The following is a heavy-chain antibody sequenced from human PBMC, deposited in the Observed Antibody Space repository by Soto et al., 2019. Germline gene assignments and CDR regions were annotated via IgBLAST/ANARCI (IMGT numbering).Heavy chain of an antibody. CDR2: ISDGGRS. Sequence: SETLSLTCTVSGASIRGYYWTWIRQPPGRRLERIGYISDGGRSNYNPSLKSRVTISVDTSKNQFSLKLTSVTAADTAVYYCAAVPVLRFLKWLPAYFDYWGQGTLVTVSS. CDR3: AAVPVLRFLKWLPAYFDY. J-gene: IGHJ4*02. D-gene: IGHD3-3*01. CDR1: GASIRGYY. V-gene: IGHV4-59*01.